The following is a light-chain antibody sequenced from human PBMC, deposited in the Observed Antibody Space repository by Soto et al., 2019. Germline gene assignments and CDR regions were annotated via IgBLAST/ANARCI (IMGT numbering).Light chain of an antibody. Sequence: QSALTQPASVSGSPGQSITISCTGTSSDIGSYNLVSWYQHHPGKAPKLMIYEGNKRPPGVSNRFSGPKSGNMASLTISGLQTEDEANYYCCSFAGSSTLLVFGTATKLTVL. CDR1: SSDIGSYNL. J-gene: IGLJ1*01. V-gene: IGLV2-23*03. CDR2: EGN. CDR3: CSFAGSSTLLV.